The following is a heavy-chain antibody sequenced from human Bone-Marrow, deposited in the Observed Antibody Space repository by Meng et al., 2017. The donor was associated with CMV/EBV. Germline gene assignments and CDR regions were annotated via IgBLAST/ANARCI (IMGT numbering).Heavy chain of an antibody. CDR1: GYTFTGYY. CDR2: INPNSGGT. Sequence: ASVKVSCKASGYTFTGYYMHWVRQAPGQGLEWMGWINPNSGGTNYAQKFQGRVTMTRDTSISTAYMELSRLRSDDTAVYYCARAAVNDFWSGYFADYWGQGTLVTVSS. J-gene: IGHJ4*02. V-gene: IGHV1-2*02. D-gene: IGHD3-3*01. CDR3: ARAAVNDFWSGYFADY.